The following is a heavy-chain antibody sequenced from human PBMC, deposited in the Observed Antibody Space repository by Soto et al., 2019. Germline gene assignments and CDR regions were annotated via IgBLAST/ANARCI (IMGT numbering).Heavy chain of an antibody. D-gene: IGHD1-26*01. V-gene: IGHV3-23*01. CDR2: ISESGGNT. Sequence: GGSLRLSCAASGFTFSSHAMTWVRQAPGKGLEWVSTISESGGNTFYADSVKGRFTISRDNSQNTLFLQLSSLRVDDTAVYYCVPGSSGGVGEDCWGQGALVTVSS. CDR3: VPGSSGGVGEDC. J-gene: IGHJ4*02. CDR1: GFTFSSHA.